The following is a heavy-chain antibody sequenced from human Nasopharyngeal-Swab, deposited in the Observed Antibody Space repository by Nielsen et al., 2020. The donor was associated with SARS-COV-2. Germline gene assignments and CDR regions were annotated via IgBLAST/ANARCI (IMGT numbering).Heavy chain of an antibody. CDR3: ARDYYDNYDSDY. CDR1: GYTFTDYY. J-gene: IGHJ4*02. Sequence: ASVKVSCKTSGYTFTDYYIHWLHQVPGQGLEWVGCINPYSGDTKYAQKFQGRVTVTRDTSRSTAYIELSRLRSDDTAVYYCARDYYDNYDSDYWGQGTLVTVSS. D-gene: IGHD3-22*01. V-gene: IGHV1-2*02. CDR2: INPYSGDT.